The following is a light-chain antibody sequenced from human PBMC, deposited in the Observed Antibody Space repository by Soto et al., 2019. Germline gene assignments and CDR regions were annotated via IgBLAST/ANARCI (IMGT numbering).Light chain of an antibody. Sequence: QSVLTQPASVSGSPGQSITISCTGTSSDVGVYNYVSWYQQHPGKVPKLMIYVVSNRPSGVSNRFSGSKSGNTASLTISGLQAEDEADYYCSSYTSSSTPYVFRTGTKLTVL. CDR2: VVS. J-gene: IGLJ1*01. V-gene: IGLV2-14*01. CDR1: SSDVGVYNY. CDR3: SSYTSSSTPYV.